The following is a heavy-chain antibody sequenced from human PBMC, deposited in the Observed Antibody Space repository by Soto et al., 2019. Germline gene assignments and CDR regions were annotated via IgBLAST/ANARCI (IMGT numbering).Heavy chain of an antibody. CDR3: ARGHSCWYYLGDN. CDR2: ITPGNGKT. Sequence: QVHLVQSGAEVKKPGASVKVSCKASGYTVTDYAIYWVRQAPGQSLEWMGWITPGNGKTRYSEKFQGRVTITWDTSATTAYMELSSLRSEDTAVYYCARGHSCWYYLGDNWGQGTLVTVSS. J-gene: IGHJ4*02. CDR1: GYTVTDYA. V-gene: IGHV1-3*01. D-gene: IGHD6-19*01.